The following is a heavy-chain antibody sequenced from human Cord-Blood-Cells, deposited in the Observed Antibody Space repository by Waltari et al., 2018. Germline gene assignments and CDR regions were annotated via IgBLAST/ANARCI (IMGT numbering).Heavy chain of an antibody. CDR1: GFTFSSYA. J-gene: IGHJ4*02. CDR2: ISYDGSNK. V-gene: IGHV3-30-3*01. D-gene: IGHD6-13*01. Sequence: QVQLVESGGGVVQPGRSLRLTCAASGFTFSSYAIHWVRQAPGKGLEWVAVISYDGSNKYYADSVKGRFTISRDNSKNTLYLQMNSLRAEDTAVYYCAREAAAANDYWGQGTLVTVSS. CDR3: AREAAAANDY.